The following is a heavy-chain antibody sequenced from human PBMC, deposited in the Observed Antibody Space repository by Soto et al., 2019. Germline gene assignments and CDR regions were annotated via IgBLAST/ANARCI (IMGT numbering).Heavy chain of an antibody. J-gene: IGHJ4*02. D-gene: IGHD6-19*01. V-gene: IGHV3-30-3*01. CDR1: VFTFTNYD. CDR3: AREEAGAWYHFDY. CDR2: ISYAGNNR. Sequence: PGRSLRLSCASSVFTFTNYDMHWVRQAPGKGLEWVAFISYAGNNRHYADSVKGRFTISRDNSKNTLDLQMNSLRAEDTAVYYCAREEAGAWYHFDYWGQGTLVTVSS.